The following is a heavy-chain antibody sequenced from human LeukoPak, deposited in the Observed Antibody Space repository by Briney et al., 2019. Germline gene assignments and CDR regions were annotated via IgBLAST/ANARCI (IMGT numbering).Heavy chain of an antibody. CDR3: ARHPGVLTGYSYYFDY. V-gene: IGHV4-38-2*01. Sequence: PSETLSLTCAVWGYSISIGYYWGWIRPPPGKGLEWIGSIYHSGSTYYNPSLKSRVTISVDTSKNQFSLKLSSVTAADTAVYYCARHPGVLTGYSYYFDYWGQGTLVTVSS. CDR1: GYSISIGYY. J-gene: IGHJ4*02. CDR2: IYHSGST. D-gene: IGHD3-9*01.